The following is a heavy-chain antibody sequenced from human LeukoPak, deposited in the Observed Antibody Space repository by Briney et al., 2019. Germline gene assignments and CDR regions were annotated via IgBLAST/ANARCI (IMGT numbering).Heavy chain of an antibody. J-gene: IGHJ6*02. Sequence: PGGSLRLSCAASGFTFSSYAKSWVRQAPGKGLEWVSAISGSGGSTYYADSVKGRFTISRDISKNTLYLQMNSLRAEDTAVYYCAKAPPSSYYYYYGMDVWGQGTTVTVSS. V-gene: IGHV3-23*01. D-gene: IGHD6-13*01. CDR2: ISGSGGST. CDR3: AKAPPSSYYYYYGMDV. CDR1: GFTFSSYA.